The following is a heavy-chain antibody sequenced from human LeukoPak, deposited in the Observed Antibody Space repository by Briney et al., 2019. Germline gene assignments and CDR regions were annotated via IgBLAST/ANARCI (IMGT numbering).Heavy chain of an antibody. CDR2: INHSGST. CDR1: GESFSGYY. CDR3: ARGYYYHDSSGLDY. V-gene: IGHV4-34*01. Sequence: KPSEALSLTCAVYGESFSGYYWNWIRQPPGKGLEWIGEINHSGSTNYNPSLKSQVTISVDTSKKQFSLKLSSVTAADTAVYYCARGYYYHDSSGLDYWGQGTLVTVSS. D-gene: IGHD3-22*01. J-gene: IGHJ4*02.